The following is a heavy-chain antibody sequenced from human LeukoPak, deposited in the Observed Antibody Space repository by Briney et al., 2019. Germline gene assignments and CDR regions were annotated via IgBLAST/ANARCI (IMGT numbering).Heavy chain of an antibody. D-gene: IGHD1-7*01. CDR1: GYTFTSYY. Sequence: ASVKVSCTASGYTFTSYYMHWVRQAPGQGLEWMGIINPSGGSTSYAQKFQGRVTMTRDTSTSTVYMELSSLRSEDTAVYYCARENWNYVSSNWFDPWGQGTLVTVSS. J-gene: IGHJ5*02. V-gene: IGHV1-46*01. CDR3: ARENWNYVSSNWFDP. CDR2: INPSGGST.